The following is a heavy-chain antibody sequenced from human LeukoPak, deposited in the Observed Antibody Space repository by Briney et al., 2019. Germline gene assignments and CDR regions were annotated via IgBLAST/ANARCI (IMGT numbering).Heavy chain of an antibody. Sequence: SETLSLTCTVSGGSIRSSSYYWGWIRQPPGKGLEWIGSIYYSGSTYYNPSLKSRVTISVDTSKNQFSLKLSSVTAADTAVYYCARVYYYYMDVWGKGTTVTVSS. CDR2: IYYSGST. V-gene: IGHV4-39*07. J-gene: IGHJ6*03. CDR3: ARVYYYYMDV. CDR1: GGSIRSSSYY.